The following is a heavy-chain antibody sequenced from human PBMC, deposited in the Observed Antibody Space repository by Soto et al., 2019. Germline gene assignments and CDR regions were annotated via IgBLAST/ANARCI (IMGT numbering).Heavy chain of an antibody. CDR2: ITASGST. Sequence: QLKLQESGPGLVRPSETLSLICTVSGGSITRNDHYWGWIRQSPGKGLEWIGDITASGSTNYNLSLKSRVSMSVETSKNQFSLKMNSVTAADTAVYYCARLGSSGWYQGSYFDYWGQGTLVTVSS. V-gene: IGHV4-39*01. CDR1: GGSITRNDHY. CDR3: ARLGSSGWYQGSYFDY. D-gene: IGHD6-19*01. J-gene: IGHJ4*02.